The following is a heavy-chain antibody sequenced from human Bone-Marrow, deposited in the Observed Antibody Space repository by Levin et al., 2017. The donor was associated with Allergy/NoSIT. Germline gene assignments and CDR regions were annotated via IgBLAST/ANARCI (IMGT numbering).Heavy chain of an antibody. J-gene: IGHJ6*02. CDR1: GFTFSNYW. CDR2: INSDGSSP. CDR3: ARSPRTAGYYYGMDV. Sequence: LSLTCAASGFTFSNYWMHWVRQAPGKGLVWVSRINSDGSSPKYADTVKGRFTTSRDNAKNTLYLQMNSLRAEDTSVYYCARSPRTAGYYYGMDVWGQGTTVTVSS. D-gene: IGHD1-14*01. V-gene: IGHV3-74*03.